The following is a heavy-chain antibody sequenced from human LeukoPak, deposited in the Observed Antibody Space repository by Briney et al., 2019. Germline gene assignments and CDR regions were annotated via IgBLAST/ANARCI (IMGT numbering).Heavy chain of an antibody. J-gene: IGHJ3*02. V-gene: IGHV4-30-2*01. CDR1: GGSISSGGYS. CDR2: IYHSGST. Sequence: SETLSLTCAVSGGSISSGGYSWSWIRQPPGKGLEWIGYIYHSGSTYYNPSLKSRVTISVDRSKNQFSLKLGSVTAADTAVYYCARVLGPDAFDIWGQGTMVTVSS. CDR3: ARVLGPDAFDI.